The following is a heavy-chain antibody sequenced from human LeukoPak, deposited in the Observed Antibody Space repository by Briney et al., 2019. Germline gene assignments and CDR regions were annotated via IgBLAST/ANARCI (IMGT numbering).Heavy chain of an antibody. CDR1: GYIFTSYW. V-gene: IGHV5-51*01. CDR2: IYPGDSDT. CDR3: ASSPKVGYYCSGGSCYSRDY. Sequence: GESLKISCKGSGYIFTSYWIGWVRPMPGKGLEWMGIIYPGDSDTRYSTSFQGQVTISADKSISTAYLQWSSLKASDTAMYYCASSPKVGYYCSGGSCYSRDYWGQGTLVTVSS. D-gene: IGHD2-15*01. J-gene: IGHJ4*02.